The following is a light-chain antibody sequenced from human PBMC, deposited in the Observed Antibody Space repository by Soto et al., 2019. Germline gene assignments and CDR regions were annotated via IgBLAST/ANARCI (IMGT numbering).Light chain of an antibody. CDR2: RAS. CDR1: QSVSSD. CDR3: QQYKNWPPYT. Sequence: EIVMTQSPATLSVSPGDRATLSCRASQSVSSDLAWYQQKPGQAPRLLIYRASARATGIPARFSGSGSGTEFTLTISSLQSEDFTVYYCQQYKNWPPYTFGQETKLEMK. V-gene: IGKV3-15*01. J-gene: IGKJ2*01.